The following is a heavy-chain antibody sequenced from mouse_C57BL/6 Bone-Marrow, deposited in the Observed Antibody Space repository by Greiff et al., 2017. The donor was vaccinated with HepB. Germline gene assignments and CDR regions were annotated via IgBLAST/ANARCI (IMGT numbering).Heavy chain of an antibody. CDR3: ARSHYGNYPVAY. Sequence: EVKLEESGPELVKPGASVKISCKASGYSFTGYYMNWVKQSPEKSLEWIGEINPSTGGTTYNQKFKAKATLTVDKSSSTAYMQLKSLTSEDSAVYYCARSHYGNYPVAYWGQGTLVTVSA. CDR2: INPSTGGT. V-gene: IGHV1-42*01. J-gene: IGHJ3*01. CDR1: GYSFTGYY. D-gene: IGHD2-1*01.